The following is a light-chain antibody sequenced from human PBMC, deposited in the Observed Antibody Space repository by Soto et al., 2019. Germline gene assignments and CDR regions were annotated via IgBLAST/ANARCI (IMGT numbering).Light chain of an antibody. J-gene: IGLJ3*02. V-gene: IGLV2-14*01. CDR1: SSDVGGYNY. CDR2: EVS. Sequence: QSALTQPPSASGSPVQSVTISCTGTSSDVGGYNYVSWYQQHTGKAPKLMIYEVSNRPSGVSNRFSGYKSGNTASLTISGLQAEDEAYYYCSSYTSSSTLEFGGGTKGTVL. CDR3: SSYTSSSTLE.